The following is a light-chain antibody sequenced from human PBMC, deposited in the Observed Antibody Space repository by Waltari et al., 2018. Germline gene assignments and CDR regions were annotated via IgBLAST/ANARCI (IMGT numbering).Light chain of an antibody. CDR2: GAS. CDR3: QQYNNWPLT. Sequence: EIVMPQSPATLSVSPGERATLSCRASQSVSSNLAWYQQKPGQAPRLLIYGASTRATGIPARFSGSGSGTEFTLTISSMQSEDFAVYYCQQYNNWPLTFGLGTKVDIK. J-gene: IGKJ3*01. V-gene: IGKV3-15*01. CDR1: QSVSSN.